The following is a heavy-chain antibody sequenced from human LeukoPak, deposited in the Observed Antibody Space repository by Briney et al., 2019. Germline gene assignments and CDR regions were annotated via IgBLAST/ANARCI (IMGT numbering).Heavy chain of an antibody. CDR2: ISGSGGST. CDR3: AKDESVPPHRIAVAVPFDY. V-gene: IGHV3-23*01. CDR1: GFTFSSYA. D-gene: IGHD6-19*01. Sequence: PGGSLRLSCAASGFTFSSYAMSWVRQAPGKGLEWVSAISGSGGSTYYADSVKGRFTISRDNSKNTLYLQMNSLRAEDTAVYYCAKDESVPPHRIAVAVPFDYWGQGTLVTVSS. J-gene: IGHJ4*02.